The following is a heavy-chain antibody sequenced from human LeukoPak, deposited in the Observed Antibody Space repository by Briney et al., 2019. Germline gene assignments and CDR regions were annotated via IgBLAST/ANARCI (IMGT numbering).Heavy chain of an antibody. CDR1: GDSISSYY. J-gene: IGHJ2*01. D-gene: IGHD4-23*01. Sequence: SSETLSLTCSVSGDSISSYYWSWIRQPPGKGLEWIGHVYDSGSTYYNPSLESRVSISVDTSKNQFSLKLSSVTAADTAVYYCARRYGSNSNGRYFDLWGRGTLVTVSS. CDR3: ARRYGSNSNGRYFDL. CDR2: VYDSGST. V-gene: IGHV4-59*01.